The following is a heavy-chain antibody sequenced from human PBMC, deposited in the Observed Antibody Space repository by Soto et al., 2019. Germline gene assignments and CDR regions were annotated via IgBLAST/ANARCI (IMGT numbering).Heavy chain of an antibody. CDR1: GFTFSDYY. CDR2: ISSSGSTI. V-gene: IGHV3-11*01. CDR3: AREGNYHFSFDL. J-gene: IGHJ5*02. Sequence: QVQLVESGGGLVKPGGSLRLSCAASGFTFSDYYTSWIRQAPGKGLEWVSYISSSGSTIYYADSVKGRFTISRDNAKNSLYLQMNILRGQDTAVYYFAREGNYHFSFDLWGQGTLVTVSS. D-gene: IGHD4-4*01.